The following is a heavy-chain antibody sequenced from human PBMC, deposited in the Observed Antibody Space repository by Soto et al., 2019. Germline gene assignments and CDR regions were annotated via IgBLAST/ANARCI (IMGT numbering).Heavy chain of an antibody. D-gene: IGHD3-9*01. CDR2: ISGSDGST. CDR1: GFTFSSRA. CDR3: VRHFGYKILTGYPYYFDN. V-gene: IGHV3-23*01. J-gene: IGHJ4*02. Sequence: GGSLRLSCAASGFTFSSRAMSWVRQAPGKGLEWVSTISGSDGSTYLGDSVKGRFTITRDNSKNTLYLKMNRLRAEDTAVYYCVRHFGYKILTGYPYYFDNWGQGTLVTVSS.